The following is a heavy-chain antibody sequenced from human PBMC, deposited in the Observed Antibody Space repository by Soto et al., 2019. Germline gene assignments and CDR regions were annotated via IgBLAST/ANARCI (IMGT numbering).Heavy chain of an antibody. J-gene: IGHJ3*02. CDR1: GGSISRGGYY. V-gene: IGHV4-31*03. CDR3: ARGSRRDTAMVLDAFDI. Sequence: SETLSLTCTVSGGSISRGGYYWSWIRQHPGKGLEWIGYIYYSGSTYYNPSLKSRVTISVDTSKIHFSLKLSPVTAADTAVYYCARGSRRDTAMVLDAFDIWGQGTMVTVSS. CDR2: IYYSGST. D-gene: IGHD5-18*01.